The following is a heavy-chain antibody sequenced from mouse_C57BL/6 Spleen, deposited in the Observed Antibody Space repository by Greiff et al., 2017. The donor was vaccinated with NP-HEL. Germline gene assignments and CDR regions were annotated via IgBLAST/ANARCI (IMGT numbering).Heavy chain of an antibody. J-gene: IGHJ4*01. CDR3: TTGYSNYVTTCY. D-gene: IGHD2-5*01. CDR2: IDPENGDT. V-gene: IGHV14-4*01. Sequence: EVMLVESGAELVRPGASVKLSCTASGFNIKDDYMHWVKQRPEQGLEWIGWIDPENGDTEYASKFQGKATITADTSSNTAYLQLSSLTSEDTAVYYCTTGYSNYVTTCYWGQGTSVTVSS. CDR1: GFNIKDDY.